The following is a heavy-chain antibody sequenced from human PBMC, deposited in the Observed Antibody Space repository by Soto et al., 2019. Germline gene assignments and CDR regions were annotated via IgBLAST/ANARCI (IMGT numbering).Heavy chain of an antibody. CDR3: ARDKAVVVTAIPIETPSDY. CDR1: GYPLSSYA. Sequence: HGGSLGLCCAASGYPLSSYAMHWVRQAQGKGLEWVAVISYDGSNKYYADSVKGRFTISRDNSKNTLYLQMNSLRAEDTAVYYCARDKAVVVTAIPIETPSDYWGQGNLVTVSS. V-gene: IGHV3-30-3*01. J-gene: IGHJ4*02. CDR2: ISYDGSNK. D-gene: IGHD2-21*02.